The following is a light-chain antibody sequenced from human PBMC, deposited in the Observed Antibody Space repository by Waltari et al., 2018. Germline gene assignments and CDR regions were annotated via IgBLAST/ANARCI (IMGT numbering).Light chain of an antibody. CDR1: AVPRKY. CDR2: EDN. V-gene: IGLV3-10*01. CDR3: YSTDSSGDDRV. J-gene: IGLJ3*02. Sequence: SYELTQPPSVSVSPGQTAMITCSGDAVPRKYVYWFQQSAGQAPVMVIYEDNKRPSGIPERFAGSRSGKMATMTITGAQVEDEADYYCYSTDSSGDDRVFGGGTRLTVL.